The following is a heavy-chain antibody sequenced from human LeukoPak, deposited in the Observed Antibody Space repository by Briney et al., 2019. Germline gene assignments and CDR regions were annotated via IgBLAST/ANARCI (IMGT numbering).Heavy chain of an antibody. D-gene: IGHD3-10*01. CDR3: ARGKNYGYDY. V-gene: IGHV3-15*01. J-gene: IGHJ4*02. Sequence: TGGSLRLSCAASGITFNNAWMSWVRQAPGKGLEWVGRIKSKTDGGTTDYVAPVKGRFTISRDDSKTTLYLQMNSLSADDTAVYYCARGKNYGYDYWGQGALVTVSS. CDR2: IKSKTDGGTT. CDR1: GITFNNAW.